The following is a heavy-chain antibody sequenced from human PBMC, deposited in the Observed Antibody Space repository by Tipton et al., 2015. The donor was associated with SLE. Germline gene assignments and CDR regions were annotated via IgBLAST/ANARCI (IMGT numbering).Heavy chain of an antibody. J-gene: IGHJ4*02. D-gene: IGHD2-15*01. CDR2: INHSGIT. CDR3: ASVKSLIGRHFDY. CDR1: GGSISSYY. Sequence: TLSLTCTVSGGSISSYYWNWIRQPPGKGLEWIGEINHSGITNYNPSLKSRVTISVDTSKNQFSLKLSSVTAADTAVYYCASVKSLIGRHFDYWGQGTLVTVSS. V-gene: IGHV4-34*01.